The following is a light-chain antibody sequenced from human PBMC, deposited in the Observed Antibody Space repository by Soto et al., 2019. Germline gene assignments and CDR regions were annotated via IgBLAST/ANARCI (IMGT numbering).Light chain of an antibody. CDR1: SSDVGGYNY. CDR2: DVS. J-gene: IGLJ2*01. Sequence: QSALTQPASVSGSPGQSITISCTGTSSDVGGYNYVSWYQQHPGKAPKLMIYDVSNRPSGVSNLFSGSKSGNTASLTISGLQAEDEADYYCSSYTSSSTPVVLGGGTKLTVL. V-gene: IGLV2-14*01. CDR3: SSYTSSSTPVV.